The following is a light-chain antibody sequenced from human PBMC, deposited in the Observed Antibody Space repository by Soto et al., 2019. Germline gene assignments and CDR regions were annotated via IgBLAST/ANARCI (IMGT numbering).Light chain of an antibody. CDR1: RSNIGSNN. Sequence: QSVLTQPPSASGIPGQRVTISCSGSRSNIGSNNVNWYQQLPGTAPRLLTFNNHLRPSGVPDRFSGSKSGTSASLAISGLQSEDEGDHYCAAWDDSLDGYVFGTGTKV. CDR2: NNH. CDR3: AAWDDSLDGYV. V-gene: IGLV1-44*01. J-gene: IGLJ1*01.